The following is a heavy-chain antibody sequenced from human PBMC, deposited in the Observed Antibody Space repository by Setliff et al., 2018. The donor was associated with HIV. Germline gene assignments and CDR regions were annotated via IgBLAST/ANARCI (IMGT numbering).Heavy chain of an antibody. CDR3: ARSDYVWGSYPDKLDY. CDR2: INPNSGGA. Sequence: ASVKVSCKASGYTFTGYYMHWVRQAPGQGLEWMGWINPNSGGANYAQKFKGRVTMTRDTSISTVYMEVSRLRSDDTAVYHCARSDYVWGSYPDKLDYWGQGTLVTVSS. J-gene: IGHJ4*02. V-gene: IGHV1-2*02. D-gene: IGHD3-16*01. CDR1: GYTFTGYY.